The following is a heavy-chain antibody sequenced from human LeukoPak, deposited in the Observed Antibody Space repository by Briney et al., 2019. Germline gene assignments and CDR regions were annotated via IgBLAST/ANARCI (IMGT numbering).Heavy chain of an antibody. CDR3: ARAFRITGDYYYYGMDV. Sequence: PGGSLRLSCAASGFTFSDFYMSWVRQAPGKGLEWVSVIYSGGSTYYADSVKGRFTISRDNSKNTLYLQMNSLRAEDTAVYYCARAFRITGDYYYYGMDVWGQGTTVTVSS. V-gene: IGHV3-53*01. J-gene: IGHJ6*02. D-gene: IGHD1-14*01. CDR1: GFTFSDFY. CDR2: IYSGGST.